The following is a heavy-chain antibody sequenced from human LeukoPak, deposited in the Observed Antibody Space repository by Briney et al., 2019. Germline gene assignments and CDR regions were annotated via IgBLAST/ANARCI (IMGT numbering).Heavy chain of an antibody. CDR2: IWYDGSNK. Sequence: GRSLRLSCAASGFTFSSYGMHWVRQAPGKGLEWVAVIWYDGSNKYYADSVKGRFTISRDNSKNTLYLQMNSLRAEDTAVYYCASMSPQWLGFLDYWGQGTLVTVSS. CDR3: ASMSPQWLGFLDY. CDR1: GFTFSSYG. D-gene: IGHD6-19*01. V-gene: IGHV3-33*01. J-gene: IGHJ4*02.